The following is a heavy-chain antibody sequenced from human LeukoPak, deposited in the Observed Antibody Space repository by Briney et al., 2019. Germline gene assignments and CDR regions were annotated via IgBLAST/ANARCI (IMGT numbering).Heavy chain of an antibody. CDR2: IYYSGST. D-gene: IGHD1-26*01. CDR3: ARSSLMVGATLFDY. J-gene: IGHJ4*02. V-gene: IGHV4-59*08. Sequence: PSETLSLTCTVSGGSISTYYWTWIRQPPGKGLEWIGYIYYSGSTNYNPSLKSRVTIPVDTSKNQFSLKLSSVTAADTAVYYCARSSLMVGATLFDYWGQGTLVTVSS. CDR1: GGSISTYY.